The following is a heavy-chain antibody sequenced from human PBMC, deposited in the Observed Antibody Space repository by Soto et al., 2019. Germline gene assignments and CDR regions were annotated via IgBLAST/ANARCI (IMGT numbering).Heavy chain of an antibody. D-gene: IGHD2-21*02. CDR2: INVAGNT. Sequence: GGSLRLSCAASGFTFSNYDMHWVRQPPGKGLQWVANINVAGNTYYPDSVKGRFTISRENAKNSFYLHISSLRAEDTAMYYCTRTADFTSAFDIWGQGTVVTVSS. CDR3: TRTADFTSAFDI. V-gene: IGHV3-13*01. J-gene: IGHJ3*02. CDR1: GFTFSNYD.